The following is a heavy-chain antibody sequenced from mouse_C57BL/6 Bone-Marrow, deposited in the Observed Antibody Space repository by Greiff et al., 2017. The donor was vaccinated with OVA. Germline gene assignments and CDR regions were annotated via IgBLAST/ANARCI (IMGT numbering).Heavy chain of an antibody. CDR3: ASYGNRYFDV. J-gene: IGHJ1*03. CDR2: IDPSDSYT. D-gene: IGHD2-1*01. Sequence: VQLQQPGAELVMPGASVKLSCKASGYTFTSYWMHWVKQRPGQGLEWIGEIDPSDSYTNYNQKFKGKSTLTVDKSSSTAYMQLSSLTSEDSAVYYCASYGNRYFDVWGTGTTVTVSS. CDR1: GYTFTSYW. V-gene: IGHV1-69*01.